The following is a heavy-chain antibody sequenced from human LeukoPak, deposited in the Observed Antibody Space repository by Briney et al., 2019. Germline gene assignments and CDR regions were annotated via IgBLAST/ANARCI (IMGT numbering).Heavy chain of an antibody. J-gene: IGHJ4*02. CDR3: ARVVGYSSSWYSGFDC. D-gene: IGHD6-13*01. V-gene: IGHV3-74*01. CDR1: GFTFSSYG. Sequence: GSLRLSCAASGFTFSSYGMHWVRQAPGKGLVWVSRISSDGSSISYADSVKGRFTISRDNAKSTLYLQMNSLRVEDAAVYYCARVVGYSSSWYSGFDCWGQGTLVTVS. CDR2: ISSDGSSI.